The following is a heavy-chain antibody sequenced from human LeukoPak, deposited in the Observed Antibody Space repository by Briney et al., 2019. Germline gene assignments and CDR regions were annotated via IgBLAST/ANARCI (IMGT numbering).Heavy chain of an antibody. CDR1: GFTFSCYW. CDR3: ARDLTEGWLQPERAFDY. V-gene: IGHV3-7*01. J-gene: IGHJ4*02. Sequence: GGSLRLSCAASGFTFSCYWMSWVRQAPGKGLEWVANIKQDGSEKFYVDSVKGRFTISRDNAKNSLYLQMNSLRAEDTAVYYCARDLTEGWLQPERAFDYWGQGTLVTVSS. D-gene: IGHD5-24*01. CDR2: IKQDGSEK.